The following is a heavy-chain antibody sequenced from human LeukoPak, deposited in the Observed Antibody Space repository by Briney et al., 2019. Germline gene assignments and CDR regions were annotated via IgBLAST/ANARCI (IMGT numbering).Heavy chain of an antibody. D-gene: IGHD6-19*01. Sequence: GGSLRLSCAASGFTFSSYSMNWVRQAPGKGLEWVSSISSSSSYIYYADSVKGRFTISRDNAKSSLYLQMNSLRAEDTALYYCAKDGSSGPNLYYYYYMDVWGKGTTVTISS. CDR2: ISSSSSYI. J-gene: IGHJ6*03. V-gene: IGHV3-21*04. CDR1: GFTFSSYS. CDR3: AKDGSSGPNLYYYYYMDV.